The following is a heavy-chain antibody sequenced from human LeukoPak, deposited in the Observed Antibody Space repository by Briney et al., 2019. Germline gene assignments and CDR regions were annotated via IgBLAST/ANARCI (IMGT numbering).Heavy chain of an antibody. CDR1: GGSISSYY. J-gene: IGHJ6*03. Sequence: KASETLSLTCTVSGGSISSYYWSWIRQPAGKGLEWIGRIYTSGSTNYNPSLKSRVTISVDTSKNQFSLKLSSVTAADTAVYFCARGRVSSSTWYSTYYYYFYMDVWGKGTTVTVSS. V-gene: IGHV4-4*07. CDR3: ARGRVSSSTWYSTYYYYFYMDV. CDR2: IYTSGST. D-gene: IGHD1-1*01.